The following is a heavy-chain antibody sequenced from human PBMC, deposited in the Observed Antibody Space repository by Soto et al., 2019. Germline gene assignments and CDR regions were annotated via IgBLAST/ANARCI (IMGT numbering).Heavy chain of an antibody. CDR1: GYTFTSYY. CDR3: ARDHFSNYYDSSSPRYYYYYYGMDV. CDR2: INPSGGST. Sequence: ASVKVSCKASGYTFTSYYMHCVRQAPGQGLEWMGIINPSGGSTSYAQKFQGRVTMTRDTSTSTVYMELSSLRSEDTAVYYCARDHFSNYYDSSSPRYYYYYYGMDVWGQGTTVTVSS. D-gene: IGHD3-22*01. V-gene: IGHV1-46*01. J-gene: IGHJ6*02.